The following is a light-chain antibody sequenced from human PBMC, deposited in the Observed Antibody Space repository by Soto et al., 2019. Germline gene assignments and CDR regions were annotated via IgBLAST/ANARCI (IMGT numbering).Light chain of an antibody. J-gene: IGLJ3*02. CDR3: QTWGTGIPV. Sequence: QLVLTQSTSASASLGASVNLTCTLSSGHSNYAIAWHQQQPEKGPRYFMNVNSDGSHTKGDGIPDRFSGSSSGADRYLTIPSLPSEDEADYYSQTWGTGIPVFGGGTKVTVL. CDR1: SGHSNYA. V-gene: IGLV4-69*02. CDR2: VNSDGSH.